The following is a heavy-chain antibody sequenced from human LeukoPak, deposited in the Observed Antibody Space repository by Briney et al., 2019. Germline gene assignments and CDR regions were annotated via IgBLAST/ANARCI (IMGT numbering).Heavy chain of an antibody. CDR2: IIPIFGTA. J-gene: IGHJ4*02. V-gene: IGHV1-69*13. D-gene: IGHD2-2*01. Sequence: GASVKVSCKASGGTFSSYAISWVRQAPGQGLEWMGGIIPIFGTANYAQKLQGRVTITADESTSTAYMELSSLRSEDTAVYYCARGCSSTSCYSYWGQGTLVTVSS. CDR1: GGTFSSYA. CDR3: ARGCSSTSCYSY.